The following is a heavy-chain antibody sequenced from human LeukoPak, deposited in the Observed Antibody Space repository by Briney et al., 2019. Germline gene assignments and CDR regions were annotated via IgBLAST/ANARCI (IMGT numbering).Heavy chain of an antibody. CDR1: RYTFTSYD. D-gene: IGHD3-10*01. Sequence: ASVKVSCKASRYTFTSYDINWVRQATGQGLGWMGWMNPNSGNTGYAQKFQGRVTMTRNTSISTAYMELSSLRSEDTAVYYCARDFKYGSGSYNYWGQGTLVTVSS. J-gene: IGHJ4*02. CDR2: MNPNSGNT. CDR3: ARDFKYGSGSYNY. V-gene: IGHV1-8*01.